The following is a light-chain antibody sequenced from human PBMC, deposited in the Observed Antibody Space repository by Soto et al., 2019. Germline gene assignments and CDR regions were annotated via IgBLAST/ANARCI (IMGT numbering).Light chain of an antibody. J-gene: IGKJ4*01. CDR1: QSLSNTY. CDR2: SAS. V-gene: IGKV3-20*01. CDR3: QNYGSLPLT. Sequence: ESVLSQSPGTLSLSPGERATLSCRASQSLSNTYLAWYQQKPGQAPRLLIYSASNRATGIPDRFSGSGSGKDLTLTISRLEPVVFAVDYLQNYGSLPLTFSGGTKVDLK.